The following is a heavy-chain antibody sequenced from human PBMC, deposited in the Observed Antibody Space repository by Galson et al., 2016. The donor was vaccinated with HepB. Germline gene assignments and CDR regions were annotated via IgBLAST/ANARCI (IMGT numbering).Heavy chain of an antibody. J-gene: IGHJ4*02. CDR2: ISGSGTT. CDR3: AVDTDAWVRFDH. V-gene: IGHV4-59*01. CDR1: GGSINTYS. Sequence: SETLSLTCIVSGGSINTYSWSWIRQPPGKGLEWIGYISGSGTTNYNPSLKSRVTMSVDKPKNHFSLKLTSVTAADTAMYYCAVDTDAWVRFDHWGQGALVTVSS. D-gene: IGHD5-18*01.